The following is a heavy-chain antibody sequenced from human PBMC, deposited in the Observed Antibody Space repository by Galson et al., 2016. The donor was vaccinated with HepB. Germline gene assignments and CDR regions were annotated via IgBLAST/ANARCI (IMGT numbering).Heavy chain of an antibody. CDR3: AKDRCTSTSCPLGMDV. CDR1: GFTFNNYG. J-gene: IGHJ1*01. V-gene: IGHV3-30*18. D-gene: IGHD2-2*01. Sequence: SLRLSCAASGFTFNNYGMHWARQAPGKGLEWVSLISYDGSTKYYADSVKGRFSTSRDNSKNTLSLQMNSLRVEDTAVYYCAKDRCTSTSCPLGMDVWGQGTLVTVSS. CDR2: ISYDGSTK.